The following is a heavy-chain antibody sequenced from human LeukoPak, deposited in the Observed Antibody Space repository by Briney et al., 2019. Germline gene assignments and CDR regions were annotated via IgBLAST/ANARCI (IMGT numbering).Heavy chain of an antibody. CDR3: ARSVSPLYYYYYGMDV. CDR1: GGTFSSYA. D-gene: IGHD4-17*01. V-gene: IGHV1-69*13. CDR2: IIPIFGTA. Sequence: GASVKVSCKASGGTFSSYAISWVRQAPGQGLEWMGGIIPIFGTANYAQKFQGRVTITADESTSTAYMELSSLRSEDTAVYYCARSVSPLYYYYYGMDVWGQGTTVTVSS. J-gene: IGHJ6*02.